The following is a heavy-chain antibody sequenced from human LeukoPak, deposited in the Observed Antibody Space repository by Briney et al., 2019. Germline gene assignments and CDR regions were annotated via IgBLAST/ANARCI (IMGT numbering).Heavy chain of an antibody. Sequence: GGSLRLSCAASGFTFSSYAMSWVRQAPGKGLEWVSAISGSGGSTYYADTVKGRFTISRDNSKNTLYVQMNSLRAEDTAVYYCARDVSYDCSGPDYWGQGTLVTVSS. CDR2: ISGSGGST. V-gene: IGHV3-23*01. CDR1: GFTFSSYA. J-gene: IGHJ4*02. CDR3: ARDVSYDCSGPDY. D-gene: IGHD3-22*01.